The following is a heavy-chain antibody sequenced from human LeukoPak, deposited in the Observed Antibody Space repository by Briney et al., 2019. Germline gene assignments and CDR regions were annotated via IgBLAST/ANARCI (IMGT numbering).Heavy chain of an antibody. CDR3: ASVQMGAISYYFDY. V-gene: IGHV3-7*01. D-gene: IGHD1-26*01. CDR1: GFTFSSYW. Sequence: PGGSLRLSCAASGFTFSSYWMSWVRQAPGKGLEWVANIKQDGSEKYYVDSVKGRFTISTDNAKNSLYLQMNSLRAEDTAVYYCASVQMGAISYYFDYWGQGTLVTVSS. J-gene: IGHJ4*02. CDR2: IKQDGSEK.